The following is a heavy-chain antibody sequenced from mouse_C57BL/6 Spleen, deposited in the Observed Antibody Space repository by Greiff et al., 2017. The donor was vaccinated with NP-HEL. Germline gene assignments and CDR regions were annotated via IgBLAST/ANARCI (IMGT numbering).Heavy chain of an antibody. J-gene: IGHJ4*01. Sequence: VQLQQSGPELVKPGASVKISCKASGYSFTSYYIHWVKQRPGQGLGWIGWIYPGSGNTKYNEKFKGKATLTADTTSSTAYMQLSSLTSEDAAVYYCASTSEDYYAMDYWGQGTSVTVSS. V-gene: IGHV1-66*01. CDR1: GYSFTSYY. CDR2: IYPGSGNT. D-gene: IGHD1-1*01. CDR3: ASTSEDYYAMDY.